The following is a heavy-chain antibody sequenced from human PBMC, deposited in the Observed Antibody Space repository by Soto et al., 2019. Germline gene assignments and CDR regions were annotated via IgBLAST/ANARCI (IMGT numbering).Heavy chain of an antibody. D-gene: IGHD6-13*01. CDR2: IYSGGST. CDR1: GFNVGSID. J-gene: IGHJ3*02. CDR3: GRPSLGDVSDI. Sequence: VGSLRLSCTASGFNVGSIDMRWVSQAPGKGLEWVSLIYSGGSTYYADSVKGGFTISRDNSKNTLYLQMNSLRAEDTALYYCGRPSLGDVSDIWRQGTMVPVSS. V-gene: IGHV3-66*04.